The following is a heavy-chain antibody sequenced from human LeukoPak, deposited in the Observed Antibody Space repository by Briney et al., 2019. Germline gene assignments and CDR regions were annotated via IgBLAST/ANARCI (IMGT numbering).Heavy chain of an antibody. V-gene: IGHV3-66*04. Sequence: PGGSLRLSCAASGFTFSSYAMHWVRQAPGKGLEWVSVIYTGGSTYYTDSVKGRFTISRGNSKNTLYLQMNSLRAEDTAVYYCARHSGSYTTVDYWGQGTLVTVSS. CDR3: ARHSGSYTTVDY. J-gene: IGHJ4*02. D-gene: IGHD1-26*01. CDR1: GFTFSSYA. CDR2: IYTGGST.